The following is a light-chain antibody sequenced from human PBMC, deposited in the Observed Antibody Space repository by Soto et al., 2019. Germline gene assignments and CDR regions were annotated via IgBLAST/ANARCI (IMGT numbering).Light chain of an antibody. V-gene: IGKV1-13*02. J-gene: IGKJ2*01. CDR1: QGISSA. Sequence: ALQLTQSPSSLSASVGDRVTITCRASQGISSALAWYQQKPGKAPKLLIYDASSLESGVPSRFSGSGSGTDFTLTISSLQPEDFATYYCQQFNSYPPDTFGQGTKLEIK. CDR2: DAS. CDR3: QQFNSYPPDT.